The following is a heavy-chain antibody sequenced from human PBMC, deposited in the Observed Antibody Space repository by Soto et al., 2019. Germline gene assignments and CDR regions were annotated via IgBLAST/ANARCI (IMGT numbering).Heavy chain of an antibody. V-gene: IGHV4-4*08. CDR3: ARSVGDGSCDY. CDR1: GGYIISHG. J-gene: IGHJ4*02. CDR2: IYNGGST. D-gene: IGHD2-21*02. Sequence: SETKSVTCAVSGGYIISHGWGWIRQPPGKGLEWIGYIYNGGSTNCSPSLKSRVTMSLDTSKNQFSLEMTSVTAADTAVYYCARSVGDGSCDYWGPGTLVTVSS.